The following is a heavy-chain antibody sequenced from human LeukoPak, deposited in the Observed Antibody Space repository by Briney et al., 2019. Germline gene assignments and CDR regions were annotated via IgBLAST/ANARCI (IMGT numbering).Heavy chain of an antibody. CDR3: ARGARVVVPAKLNDY. CDR2: INLNSGGT. V-gene: IGHV1-2*02. D-gene: IGHD2-2*01. CDR1: GYTFTGYY. J-gene: IGHJ4*02. Sequence: ASVKVSCKASGYTFTGYYMHWVRQAPGQGLEWMGWINLNSGGTNYAQKFQGRVTMTRDTSISTAYMGLSRLRSDDTAVYYCARGARVVVPAKLNDYWGQGTLSPSPQ.